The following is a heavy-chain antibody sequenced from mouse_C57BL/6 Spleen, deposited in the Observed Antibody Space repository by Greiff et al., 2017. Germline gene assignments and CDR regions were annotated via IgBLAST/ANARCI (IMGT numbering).Heavy chain of an antibody. CDR1: GYTFTDYN. CDR3: ARMAGTGFAY. CDR2: INPNNGGT. Sequence: EVMLVESGPELVKPGASVKMSCKASGYTFTDYNMHWVKQSHGKSLEWIGYINPNNGGTSYNQKFKGKATLTVNKSSSTAYMELRSLTSEDSAVYYCARMAGTGFAYWGQGTLVTVSA. V-gene: IGHV1-22*01. J-gene: IGHJ3*01. D-gene: IGHD4-1*01.